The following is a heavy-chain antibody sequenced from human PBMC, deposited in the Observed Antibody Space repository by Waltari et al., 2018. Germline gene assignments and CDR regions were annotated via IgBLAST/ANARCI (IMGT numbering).Heavy chain of an antibody. Sequence: EVQLVQSGAEVKKPGESLKIACQVSGHSLTAYWIAWVRRIPGKGLEWMGSIYRGDSDTRYSPSFQGQVTISVDKSIDTAYLEWSSLKASDTGIYFCARPWNNGWYYSGMDVWGQGTSVTVSS. CDR3: ARPWNNGWYYSGMDV. CDR1: GHSLTAYW. J-gene: IGHJ6*02. D-gene: IGHD6-19*01. CDR2: IYRGDSDT. V-gene: IGHV5-51*01.